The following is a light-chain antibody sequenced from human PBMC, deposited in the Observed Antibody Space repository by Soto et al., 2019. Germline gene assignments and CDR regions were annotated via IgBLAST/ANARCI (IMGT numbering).Light chain of an antibody. CDR1: QTVSSY. J-gene: IGKJ4*01. Sequence: EIVLTQSPATLSLCPGERATLSCRASQTVSSYLAWYQQKPGQAPRLLIYDASNRATGIPARFSGSGSGTDFNRTISSLEPEDFAVYYCQQRNNWLTFGGGTKMEIK. CDR3: QQRNNWLT. V-gene: IGKV3-11*01. CDR2: DAS.